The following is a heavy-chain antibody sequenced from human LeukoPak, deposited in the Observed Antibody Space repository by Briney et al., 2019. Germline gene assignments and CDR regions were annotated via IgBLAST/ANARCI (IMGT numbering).Heavy chain of an antibody. J-gene: IGHJ3*02. V-gene: IGHV3-23*01. D-gene: IGHD2-2*01. CDR1: GFTFSSCA. CDR2: ISGSGGST. Sequence: GGSLRLSCAASGFTFSSCAMSWVRQAPGKGLEWVSAISGSGGSTYYADSVKGRFTISRDNSKNTLYLQMNSLRAEDTAVYYCAKVIWDIVVVPAAALDAFDIWGQGTMVTVSS. CDR3: AKVIWDIVVVPAAALDAFDI.